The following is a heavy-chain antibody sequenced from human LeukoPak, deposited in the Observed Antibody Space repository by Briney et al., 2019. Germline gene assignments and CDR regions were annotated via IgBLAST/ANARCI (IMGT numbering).Heavy chain of an antibody. V-gene: IGHV1-18*03. J-gene: IGHJ4*02. D-gene: IGHD6-13*01. CDR3: ARASASLTGIAALGFDL. Sequence: ASVKVSCKASGYTFKFNGISWVRQAPGQGLEWMGWISGYNGNTNYAQNLQGRLTMTKDISTSTAYMELRSLGSDDMAVYFCARASASLTGIAALGFDLWGQGTLVTVSS. CDR2: ISGYNGNT. CDR1: GYTFKFNG.